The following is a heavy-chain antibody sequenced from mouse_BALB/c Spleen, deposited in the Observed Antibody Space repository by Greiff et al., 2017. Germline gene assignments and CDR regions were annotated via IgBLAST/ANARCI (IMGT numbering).Heavy chain of an antibody. J-gene: IGHJ3*01. CDR3: ARSLYDGYMFAY. CDR2: ISDGGSYT. Sequence: VESGGGLVKPGGSLKLSCAASGFTFSDYYMYWVRQTPEKRLEWVATISDGGSYTYYPDSVKGRFTISRDNAKNNLYLQMSSLKSEDTAMYYCARSLYDGYMFAYWGQGTLVTVSA. V-gene: IGHV5-4*02. D-gene: IGHD2-3*01. CDR1: GFTFSDYY.